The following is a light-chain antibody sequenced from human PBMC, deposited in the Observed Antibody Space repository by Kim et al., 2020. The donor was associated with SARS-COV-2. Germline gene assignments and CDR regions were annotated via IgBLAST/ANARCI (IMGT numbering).Light chain of an antibody. V-gene: IGKV3-11*01. CDR1: QSVSSY. CDR3: EQRSNWPPFT. J-gene: IGKJ2*01. CDR2: DAS. Sequence: EIVLTQSPATLSLSPGERATLSCRASQSVSSYLAWYQQKPGQAPRLLIYDASNRATGIPARFSGSGSGTDFTLTISSLEPEDFAVYYSEQRSNWPPFTFGQGTK.